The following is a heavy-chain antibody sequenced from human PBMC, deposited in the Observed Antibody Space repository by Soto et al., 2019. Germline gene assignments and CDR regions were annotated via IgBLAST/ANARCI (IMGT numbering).Heavy chain of an antibody. CDR1: GYTFTGYY. CDR2: INPSGGST. V-gene: IGHV1-46*01. Sequence: GASVKVSCKASGYTFTGYYMHWVRQAPGQGLEWMGIINPSGGSTSYAQKFQGRVTMTRDTSTSTVYMELSSLRSEDTAVYYCARGSSYYDSSSEIYYYYGMDVWGQGTTVTVSS. J-gene: IGHJ6*02. CDR3: ARGSSYYDSSSEIYYYYGMDV. D-gene: IGHD3-22*01.